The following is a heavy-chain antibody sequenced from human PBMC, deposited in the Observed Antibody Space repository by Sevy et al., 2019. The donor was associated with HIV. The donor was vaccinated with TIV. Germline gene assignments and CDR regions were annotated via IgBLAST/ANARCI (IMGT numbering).Heavy chain of an antibody. V-gene: IGHV3-33*01. J-gene: IGHJ2*01. CDR3: AGGGGSNWYFDL. D-gene: IGHD1-26*01. Sequence: GGSLRLSCAASGFTFSNYGMHWVRQAPGKGLEWVGAIFSDANIKYYVDSVKGRFAISRDNSKNTVYLQMNSLRAEDTAVYSCAGGGGSNWYFDLWGRGTPVTVSS. CDR2: IFSDANIK. CDR1: GFTFSNYG.